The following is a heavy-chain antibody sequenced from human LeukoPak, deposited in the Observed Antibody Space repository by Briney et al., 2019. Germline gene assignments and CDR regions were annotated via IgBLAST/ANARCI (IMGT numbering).Heavy chain of an antibody. CDR3: ARLGSYHDF. Sequence: PSGTLSLTCTVSGASISNYYWSWIRQTPEKGLEWMGHIHSSGGSSYYPSLKSRLTLSIDTSRNQLSLKLPSVTAADTAVYFCARLGSYHDFWGQGALVTVSS. CDR2: IHSSGGS. CDR1: GASISNYY. J-gene: IGHJ4*02. V-gene: IGHV4-4*09. D-gene: IGHD1-26*01.